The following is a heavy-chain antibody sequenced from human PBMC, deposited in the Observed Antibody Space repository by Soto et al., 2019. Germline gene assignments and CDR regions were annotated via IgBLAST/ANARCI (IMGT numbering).Heavy chain of an antibody. CDR1: GFTFSSYA. J-gene: IGHJ4*02. D-gene: IGHD3-9*01. Sequence: GGSLRLSCAASGFTFSSYAMSWVRQAPGKGLEWVSAISGSGGSTYYADSVKGRFTISRDNSKNTLYLQMNSLRAEDTAVYYCAKGSAYYDILTGYSPGVYFDYWGQGTLVTVSS. CDR3: AKGSAYYDILTGYSPGVYFDY. V-gene: IGHV3-23*01. CDR2: ISGSGGST.